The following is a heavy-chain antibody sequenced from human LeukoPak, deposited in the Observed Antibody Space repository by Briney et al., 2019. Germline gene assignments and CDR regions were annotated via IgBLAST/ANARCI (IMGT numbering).Heavy chain of an antibody. J-gene: IGHJ6*03. D-gene: IGHD3-3*01. V-gene: IGHV1-18*01. Sequence: ASVKVSCKASGYIFTSYGISWVRQAPGQGLEWMGWISAYNGNTNYAQKLQGRVTMTTDTSTSTASMEVRSLRSDDTAVYYCARGYYDFWSGYYSILFYYMDVWGKGTTVTVSS. CDR1: GYIFTSYG. CDR2: ISAYNGNT. CDR3: ARGYYDFWSGYYSILFYYMDV.